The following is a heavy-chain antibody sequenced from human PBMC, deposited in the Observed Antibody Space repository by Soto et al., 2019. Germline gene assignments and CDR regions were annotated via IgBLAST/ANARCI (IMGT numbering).Heavy chain of an antibody. J-gene: IGHJ3*02. CDR3: ANSKLRRDYDILTGYSPFDI. D-gene: IGHD3-9*01. Sequence: GGSLRLSCAASGFTFSSYGMHWVRQAPGKGLEWVAVISYDGSNKYYADSVKGRFTISRDNSKNTLYLQMNSLRAEDTAVYYCANSKLRRDYDILTGYSPFDIWGQGTMVTVSS. CDR2: ISYDGSNK. V-gene: IGHV3-30*18. CDR1: GFTFSSYG.